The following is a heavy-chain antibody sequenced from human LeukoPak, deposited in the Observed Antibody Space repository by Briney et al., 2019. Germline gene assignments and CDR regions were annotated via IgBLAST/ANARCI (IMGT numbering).Heavy chain of an antibody. CDR2: INPSGGST. J-gene: IGHJ4*02. Sequence: ASVKVSCKASGYTFTSYYMHWVRQAPGQGLEWMGIINPSGGSTSYAQQFQGRVTMTRDTSTRTVYMELRSLRSEDTAVSYCARDSGSSYNFDYWGQGTLVTVSS. D-gene: IGHD1-26*01. CDR1: GYTFTSYY. CDR3: ARDSGSSYNFDY. V-gene: IGHV1-46*01.